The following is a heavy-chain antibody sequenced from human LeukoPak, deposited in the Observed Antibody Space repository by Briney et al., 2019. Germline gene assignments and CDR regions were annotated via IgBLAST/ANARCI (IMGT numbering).Heavy chain of an antibody. CDR1: AFTFSSYS. Sequence: GGSLRLSCAASAFTFSSYSMNWVRQAPGKGLEWVSYISSSSSTIYSADSVRGRFTISRDNAKNSLYLQMNSLRVEDAAVYYCARRVYRRFSTVTTPVVFDIGGQGKMVTVSS. CDR3: ARRVYRRFSTVTTPVVFDI. CDR2: ISSSSSTI. D-gene: IGHD4-11*01. J-gene: IGHJ3*02. V-gene: IGHV3-48*01.